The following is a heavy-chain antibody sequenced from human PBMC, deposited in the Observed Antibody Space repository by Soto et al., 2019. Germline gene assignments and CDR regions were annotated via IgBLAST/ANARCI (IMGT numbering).Heavy chain of an antibody. V-gene: IGHV5-10-1*01. Sequence: GESLKISCKGSGYSFTSYWISWVRQIPGKGLGGRRRIDPSDSYTKYCPPFPGHVTNSADKSTSTAYLQRSSLKASDPARYYCASSLYYYGSGVLDYWGQGPLVPSPQ. CDR2: IDPSDSYT. CDR1: GYSFTSYW. J-gene: IGHJ4*02. D-gene: IGHD3-10*01. CDR3: ASSLYYYGSGVLDY.